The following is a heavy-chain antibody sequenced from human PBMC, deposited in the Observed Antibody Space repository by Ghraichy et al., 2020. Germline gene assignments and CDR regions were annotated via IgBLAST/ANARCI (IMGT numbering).Heavy chain of an antibody. CDR1: RGSISSGAYS. CDR3: ARASPYDFWSGSGLAWWLGP. J-gene: IGHJ5*02. D-gene: IGHD3-3*01. Sequence: SETLSLTCDVSRGSISSGAYSWSWIRQPPGKGLEWIGYIYHTGNTYYNPSLKSRVTISLHRSDNQVSLNLRSVTAADTAVYYCARASPYDFWSGSGLAWWLGPWGQGTLVTVSS. V-gene: IGHV4-30-2*01. CDR2: IYHTGNT.